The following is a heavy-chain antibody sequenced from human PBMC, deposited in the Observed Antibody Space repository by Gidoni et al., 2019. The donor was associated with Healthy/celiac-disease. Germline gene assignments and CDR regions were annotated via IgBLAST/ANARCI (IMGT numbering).Heavy chain of an antibody. V-gene: IGHV4-34*01. CDR3: AREGRITMIVVVMISQNTPWRVY. CDR1: GGSFSGYY. J-gene: IGHJ4*02. Sequence: QVQLQQWGAGLLKPSETLSLTCAVYGGSFSGYYWSWIRQPPGKGLEWIGEINHSGSTNYNPSLKSRVTISVDTSKNQFSLKLSSVTAADTAVYYCAREGRITMIVVVMISQNTPWRVYWGQGTLVTVSS. CDR2: INHSGST. D-gene: IGHD3-22*01.